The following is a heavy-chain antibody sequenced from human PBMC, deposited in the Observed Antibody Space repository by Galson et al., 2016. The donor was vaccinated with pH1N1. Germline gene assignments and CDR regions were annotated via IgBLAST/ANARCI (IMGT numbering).Heavy chain of an antibody. CDR1: GYSFTSYW. CDR2: IFPGDSDT. CDR3: ARQPSTMTTFDF. Sequence: QSGAEVKKPGESLKISCEASGYSFTSYWIGWVRQMPGKGLEWMGIIFPGDSDTRYSPSFQGQVTISADKSINTAYLQWTSLKASDTAMYFCARQPSTMTTFDFWGQGTLVTVSS. V-gene: IGHV5-51*01. D-gene: IGHD3-3*01. J-gene: IGHJ4*02.